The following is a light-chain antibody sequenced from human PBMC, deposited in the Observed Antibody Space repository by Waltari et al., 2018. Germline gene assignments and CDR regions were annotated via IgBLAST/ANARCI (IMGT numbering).Light chain of an antibody. CDR3: QQRSVWPIT. J-gene: IGKJ5*01. CDR1: QSVRSY. V-gene: IGKV3-11*01. CDR2: DTS. Sequence: EIVLAQSPATLSLSPGERATLSCRASQSVRSYLAWYQQKPGQAPRLIIYDTSLRATDIPGRFSGSGSGTDFTLSISDLEPEDSAVYYCQQRSVWPITFGQGTRLEIK.